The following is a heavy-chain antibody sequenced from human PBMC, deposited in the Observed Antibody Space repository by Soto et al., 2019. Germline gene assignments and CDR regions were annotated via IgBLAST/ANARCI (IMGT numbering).Heavy chain of an antibody. J-gene: IGHJ3*02. CDR1: GVTFSSYA. CDR2: IIPIFGTA. CDR3: ASVTFGDYGGNSGAFDI. Sequence: GASVKVSCKASGVTFSSYAISWVRQAPGQGLEWMGGIIPIFGTANYAQKFQGRVTITADESTSTAYMELSSLRSEDTAVYYCASVTFGDYGGNSGAFDIWGQGTMVTV. D-gene: IGHD4-17*01. V-gene: IGHV1-69*13.